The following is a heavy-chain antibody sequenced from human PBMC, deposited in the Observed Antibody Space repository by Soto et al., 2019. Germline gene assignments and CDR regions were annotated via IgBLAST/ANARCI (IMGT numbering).Heavy chain of an antibody. Sequence: SETLSLTCTVSGGSISSYYWSWIRRPPGKGLEWIGYIYYSGSTNYNPSLKSRVTISVDTSKNQFSLKLSSVTAADTAVYYCARELDYYGMDVWGQGTTVTVSS. CDR1: GGSISSYY. J-gene: IGHJ6*02. CDR3: ARELDYYGMDV. CDR2: IYYSGST. V-gene: IGHV4-59*01.